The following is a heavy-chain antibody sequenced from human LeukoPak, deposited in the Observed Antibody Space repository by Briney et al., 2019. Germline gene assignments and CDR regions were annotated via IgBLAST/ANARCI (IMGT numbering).Heavy chain of an antibody. CDR2: IDPSGGYT. V-gene: IGHV1-46*01. J-gene: IGHJ5*01. CDR1: GYTFTGYY. Sequence: ASVKVSCKASGYTFTGYYVHWVRQAPGQGLEWMGIIDPSGGYTSYAQKFQGRVTMTRDTSTSTVYMELSSLRSEDTAVYYCARDSSYYGSGNYYNGFNWFDSWGQGTLVTVSS. CDR3: ARDSSYYGSGNYYNGFNWFDS. D-gene: IGHD3-10*01.